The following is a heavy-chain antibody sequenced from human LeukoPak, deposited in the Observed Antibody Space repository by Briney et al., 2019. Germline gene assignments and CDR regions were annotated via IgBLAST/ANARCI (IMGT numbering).Heavy chain of an antibody. CDR1: GFTFSSYG. J-gene: IGHJ4*02. CDR2: IRCDGSNK. D-gene: IGHD3-10*01. Sequence: PAGGSLRLSCAASGFTFSSYGMHWVRQAPGKGLEGVAFIRCDGSNKSYADSVKGRFTISRDTSKNTLYLQMNSLRAEDTAVYYCAKVPSGVRGVTCYWGQGTLVTVSS. V-gene: IGHV3-30*02. CDR3: AKVPSGVRGVTCY.